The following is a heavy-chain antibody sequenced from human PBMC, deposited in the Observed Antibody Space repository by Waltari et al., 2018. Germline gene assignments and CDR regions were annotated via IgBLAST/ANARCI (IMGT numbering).Heavy chain of an antibody. CDR1: GFTFSSYA. J-gene: IGHJ6*03. D-gene: IGHD2-15*01. Sequence: EVQLVESGGDLVQPGGSLRLSCAASGFTFSSYAMNWVRQAPGKGLELVSSISGSGGSTYYADSVKGRFTISRDNSKNTLFLQMNSLRAEDTAVYYCAKVIDSMLVTPDYYYMDVWGKGTTVTVSS. V-gene: IGHV3-23*04. CDR3: AKVIDSMLVTPDYYYMDV. CDR2: ISGSGGST.